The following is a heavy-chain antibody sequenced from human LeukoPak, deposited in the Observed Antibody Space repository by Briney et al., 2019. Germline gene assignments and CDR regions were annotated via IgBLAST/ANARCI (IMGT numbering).Heavy chain of an antibody. CDR3: ARMSDCGGDCPIDY. CDR1: GGTFSSYT. CDR2: IIPILGIA. J-gene: IGHJ4*02. Sequence: SVKVSCKASGGTFSSYTISWVRQAPGQGLKWMGRIIPILGIANYAQKFQGRVTITADKSTGTAYMELSSLRSEDTAVYYCARMSDCGGDCPIDYWGQGTLVTVSS. V-gene: IGHV1-69*02. D-gene: IGHD2-21*02.